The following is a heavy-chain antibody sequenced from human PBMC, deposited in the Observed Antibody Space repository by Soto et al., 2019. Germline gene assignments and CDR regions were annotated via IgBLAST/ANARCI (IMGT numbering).Heavy chain of an antibody. Sequence: SETLSHTCTVSGGSISSYYWIWIRQPPGKGLEWIGYIYYSGSTNYNPSLKSRVTISVDTSKNQFSLKLSSVTAADTAVYYCARDDSSYFDYWGQGTLVTVSS. D-gene: IGHD3-22*01. CDR2: IYYSGST. V-gene: IGHV4-59*01. CDR1: GGSISSYY. J-gene: IGHJ4*02. CDR3: ARDDSSYFDY.